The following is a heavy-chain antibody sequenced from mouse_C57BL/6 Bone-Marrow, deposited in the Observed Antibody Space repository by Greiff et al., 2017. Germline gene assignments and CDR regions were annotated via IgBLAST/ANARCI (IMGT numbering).Heavy chain of an antibody. CDR1: GYAFSSSW. CDR2: IYPGDGDT. D-gene: IGHD1-3*01. Sequence: QVQLQQSGPELVKPGASVKISCKASGYAFSSSWMNWVKQRPGKGLEWIGRIYPGDGDTNYNGKFKGKATLTADKSSSTAYMQLSSLTSEDSAVYFCAIKRGESNYWYFDVWGTGTTVTVSS. V-gene: IGHV1-82*01. J-gene: IGHJ1*03. CDR3: AIKRGESNYWYFDV.